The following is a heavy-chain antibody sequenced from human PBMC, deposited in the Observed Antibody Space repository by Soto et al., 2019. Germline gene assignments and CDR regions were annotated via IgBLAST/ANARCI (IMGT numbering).Heavy chain of an antibody. CDR1: GGSFRGYY. D-gene: IGHD2-21*02. CDR2: INHSGST. V-gene: IGHV4-34*01. Sequence: SETLSLTCAVYGGSFRGYYRGWIRQPPGKGLEWIGEINHSGSTNYNPSLKSRVTISVDTSKNQFSLKLSSVTAADTAVYYCARGNAYCGGDCYSKLDYWGQGTLVTVSS. J-gene: IGHJ4*02. CDR3: ARGNAYCGGDCYSKLDY.